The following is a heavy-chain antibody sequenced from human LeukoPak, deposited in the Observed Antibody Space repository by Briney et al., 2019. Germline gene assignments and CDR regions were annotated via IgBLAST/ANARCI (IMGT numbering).Heavy chain of an antibody. V-gene: IGHV1-46*01. J-gene: IGHJ4*02. CDR2: INPSSGST. CDR3: ARGRGSGSYQEYHFDY. Sequence: ASVTVSCKASGYTFISYHMHWVRQAPGQGLEWMGIINPSSGSTSYAQKFQGRVTMTRDTSTSTVYMELSSLRSEDTAVYYCARGRGSGSYQEYHFDYWGQGSLVTVSS. D-gene: IGHD3-10*01. CDR1: GYTFISYH.